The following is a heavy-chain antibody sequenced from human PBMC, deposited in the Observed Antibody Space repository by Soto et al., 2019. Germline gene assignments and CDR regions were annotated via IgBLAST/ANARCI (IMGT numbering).Heavy chain of an antibody. Sequence: ASVKVSCKASGYSFFSYYIHWVRQAPGQGLEWMGRFLASGGNTFYAQRFRGRVSMTRDTSSTNTVSLELTSLTSDDTAVYYCARGGATVFGVIDSWGQGTRVTVSS. CDR1: GYSFFSYY. V-gene: IGHV1-46*01. J-gene: IGHJ4*02. D-gene: IGHD3-3*01. CDR2: FLASGGNT. CDR3: ARGGATVFGVIDS.